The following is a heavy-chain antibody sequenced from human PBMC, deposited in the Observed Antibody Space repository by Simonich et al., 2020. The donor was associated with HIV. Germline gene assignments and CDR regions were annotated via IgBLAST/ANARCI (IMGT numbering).Heavy chain of an antibody. CDR1: GGSFSGYY. CDR3: VRGPVVVLVATPQSYYYMDV. D-gene: IGHD2-15*01. CDR2: INHSGST. V-gene: IGHV4-34*01. J-gene: IGHJ6*03. Sequence: QVQLQQWGAGLLKPSETLSLTCAVYGGSFSGYYWSWIRQPPGKGLEWIGEINHSGSTNYNPSLKGRVTISVDTSKNQFSLKLSSVTAADTAVYYCVRGPVVVLVATPQSYYYMDVWGKGTTVTVSS.